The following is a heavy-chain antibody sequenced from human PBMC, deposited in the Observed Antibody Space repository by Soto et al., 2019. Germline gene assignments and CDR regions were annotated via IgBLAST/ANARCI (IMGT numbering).Heavy chain of an antibody. CDR2: ISYNGIT. D-gene: IGHD6-25*01. CDR1: GGKLKAYY. J-gene: IGHJ4*02. V-gene: IGHV4-59*12. CDR3: ASDRSGSYETFDY. Sequence: LSLSCSVSGGKLKAYYRTWIRQTHGKRLEWLGHISYNGITNYNPSLKSRVTMSVDTSKNQISLKLSSVTVADTAIYYCASDRSGSYETFDYWGQGTLVSVSS.